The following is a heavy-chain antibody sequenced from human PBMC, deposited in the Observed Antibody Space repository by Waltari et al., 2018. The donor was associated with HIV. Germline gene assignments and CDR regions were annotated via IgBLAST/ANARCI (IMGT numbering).Heavy chain of an antibody. J-gene: IGHJ2*01. CDR2: INPQSGTT. D-gene: IGHD3-16*01. Sequence: HWVRQAPGQGLEWLGIINPQSGTTTYTQRFQDRVTMTRDTSTNTVYMELTNLRSDDTAVYYCARDGCDDTSCIWVNWYFDLWGRGTQLNVSS. CDR3: ARDGCDDTSCIWVNWYFDL. V-gene: IGHV1-46*01.